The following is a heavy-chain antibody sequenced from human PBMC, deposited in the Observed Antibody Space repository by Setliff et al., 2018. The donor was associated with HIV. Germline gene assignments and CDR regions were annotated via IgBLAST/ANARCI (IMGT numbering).Heavy chain of an antibody. J-gene: IGHJ4*02. CDR1: GFSFSNAW. CDR2: IKSKTDGGTT. Sequence: PGGSLRLSCAASGFSFSNAWMSWVRQAPGKGLEWVGRIKSKTDGGTTDYATPVKGRFTISRDNSKNTLYLQLNSLRAEDTAVYFCAKRISGWYYSDCWGQGTLVTVSS. V-gene: IGHV3-15*01. D-gene: IGHD6-19*01. CDR3: AKRISGWYYSDC.